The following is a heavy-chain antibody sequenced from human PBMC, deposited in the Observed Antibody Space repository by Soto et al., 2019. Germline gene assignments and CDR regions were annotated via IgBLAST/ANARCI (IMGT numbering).Heavy chain of an antibody. J-gene: IGHJ4*02. CDR2: INPNSGGT. CDR1: GYSFTSHY. V-gene: IGHV1-2*04. D-gene: IGHD6-19*01. CDR3: ARESIVAVAGTSYFDY. Sequence: ASVKVSCKAIGYSFTSHYMHWVRQAPGQGLEWMGWINPNSGGTNYAQKFQGWVTMTRDTSISTAYMELSRLRSDDTAVYYCARESIVAVAGTSYFDYWGQGTLVTVSS.